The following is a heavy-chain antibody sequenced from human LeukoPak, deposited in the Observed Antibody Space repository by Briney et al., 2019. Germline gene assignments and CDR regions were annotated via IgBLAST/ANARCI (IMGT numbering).Heavy chain of an antibody. CDR1: GFNFDDYA. V-gene: IGHV3-43D*03. CDR2: ISWDGDST. Sequence: GGSLRLSCAASGFNFDDYAMHWVRQGPGKGLEWVSLISWDGDSTYYADSVKGRFTISRDNSKNTLYLQMNSLRAEDTAVYYCAKGSYYYGMDVWGQGTTVTVSS. CDR3: AKGSYYYGMDV. J-gene: IGHJ6*02.